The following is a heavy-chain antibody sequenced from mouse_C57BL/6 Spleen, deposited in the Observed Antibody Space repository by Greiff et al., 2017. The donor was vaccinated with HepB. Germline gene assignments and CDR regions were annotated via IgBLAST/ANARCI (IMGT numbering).Heavy chain of an antibody. D-gene: IGHD1-1*01. CDR2: IDPETGGT. CDR1: GYTFTDYE. Sequence: QVQLQQSGAELVRPGASVTLSCKASGYTFTDYEMHWVKQTPVHGLEWIGAIDPETGGTAFNQKFKGKAILTADKSSSTAYMELRSLTSEDSAVYYCTRSVSGGYYGDYWGQGTTLTVSS. CDR3: TRSVSGGYYGDY. J-gene: IGHJ2*01. V-gene: IGHV1-15*01.